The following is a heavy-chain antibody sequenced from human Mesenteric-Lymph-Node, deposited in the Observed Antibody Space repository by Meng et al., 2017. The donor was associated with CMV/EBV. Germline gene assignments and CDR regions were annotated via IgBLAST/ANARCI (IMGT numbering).Heavy chain of an antibody. CDR2: IYYSGST. CDR1: GGSISSSSYY. Sequence: GGSISSSSYYSGWIRQPPGKGLEWIGSIYYSGSTYYNPSLKSRVTISVDTSKNQFSLKLSSVTAADTAVYYCARRRFLEWQPNWFDPWGQGTLVTVS. V-gene: IGHV4-39*01. J-gene: IGHJ5*02. CDR3: ARRRFLEWQPNWFDP. D-gene: IGHD3-3*01.